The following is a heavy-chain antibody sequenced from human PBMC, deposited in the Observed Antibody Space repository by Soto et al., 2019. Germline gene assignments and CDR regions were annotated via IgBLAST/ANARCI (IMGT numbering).Heavy chain of an antibody. V-gene: IGHV3-23*01. D-gene: IGHD3-16*02. J-gene: IGHJ4*02. CDR1: QFTFSTFA. CDR2: ISEAGDST. CDR3: ARGPYNYVWGSDPPHFDY. Sequence: GSLRLSCAASQFTFSTFAMSWVRQAPGKGLEWVSFISEAGDSTHYADSVKGRFTISRDNAKNSLYLQMNSLRAEDTAVYYCARGPYNYVWGSDPPHFDYWGQGTLVTAPQ.